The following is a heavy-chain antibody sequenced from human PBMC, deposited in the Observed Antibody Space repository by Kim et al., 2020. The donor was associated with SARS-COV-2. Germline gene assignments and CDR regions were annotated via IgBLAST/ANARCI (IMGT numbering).Heavy chain of an antibody. CDR3: ARDRVTMVRGENYGMDV. J-gene: IGHJ6*02. CDR1: GGSISSGGYY. CDR2: IYYSGST. Sequence: SETLSLTCTVSGGSISSGGYYWSWIRQHPGKGLEWIGYIYYSGSTYYNPSLKSRVTISVDTSKNQFSLKLSSVTAADTAVYYCARDRVTMVRGENYGMDVWGQGTTVTVSS. V-gene: IGHV4-31*03. D-gene: IGHD3-10*01.